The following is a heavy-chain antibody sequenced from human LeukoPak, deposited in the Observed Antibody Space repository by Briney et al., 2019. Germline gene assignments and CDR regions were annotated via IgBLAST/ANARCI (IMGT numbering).Heavy chain of an antibody. CDR2: IYSSGST. D-gene: IGHD3-10*01. J-gene: IGHJ4*02. CDR3: AGQLWLSQNDY. CDR1: GGSISNSGYD. V-gene: IGHV4-39*01. Sequence: SETLSLTCTVSGGSISNSGYDWGWIRQPPGKGLEWIGSIYSSGSTYYNPSLKSRVTISVDTSKNQFSLKLSSVTAADTAVYYCAGQLWLSQNDYWGQGTLVTVSS.